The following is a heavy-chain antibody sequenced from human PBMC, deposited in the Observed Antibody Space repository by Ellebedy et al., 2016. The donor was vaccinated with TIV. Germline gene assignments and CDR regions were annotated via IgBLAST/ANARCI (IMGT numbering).Heavy chain of an antibody. CDR1: GGSISNGDHS. CDR2: SSHSGST. J-gene: IGHJ3*02. D-gene: IGHD4-11*01. V-gene: IGHV4-30-2*01. CDR3: ARSTVTTPGAFDI. Sequence: SQTLSLTCAVSGGSISNGDHSWSWIRQPPGRGLEWIGYSSHSGSTYYNPSLKSRVTISIDRSKNQFSLKLISVTAAETGVYYCARSTVTTPGAFDIWGQGTMVTVSS.